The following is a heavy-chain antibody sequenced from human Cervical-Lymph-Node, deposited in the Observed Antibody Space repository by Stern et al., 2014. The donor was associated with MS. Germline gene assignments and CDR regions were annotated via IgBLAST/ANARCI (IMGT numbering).Heavy chain of an antibody. V-gene: IGHV3-30*18. J-gene: IGHJ4*02. CDR2: ITYDGDRI. CDR1: GFIFSNYG. CDR3: AKGREEGFLDH. Sequence: DQLVESGGGVVQPGRSLRLSCAASGFIFSNYGMHWVRQAPGTGLEWVAVITYDGDRIYYADSVRGRFTLSRDNSKNTLDLQMNSLRPEDTAVYYCAKGREEGFLDHWGQGSLVIVSS.